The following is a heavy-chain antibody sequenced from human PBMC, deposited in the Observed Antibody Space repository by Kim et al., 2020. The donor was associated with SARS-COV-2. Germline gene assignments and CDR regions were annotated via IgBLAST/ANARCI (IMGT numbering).Heavy chain of an antibody. CDR1: GGTFSSYA. J-gene: IGHJ4*02. D-gene: IGHD6-13*01. Sequence: SVKVSCKASGGTFSSYAISWVRQAPGQGLEWMGGIIPIFGTANYAQKFQGRVTITADESTSTAYMELSSLRSEDTAVYYCARSAAAGTPIESFDYWGQGTLVTVSS. CDR2: IIPIFGTA. V-gene: IGHV1-69*13. CDR3: ARSAAAGTPIESFDY.